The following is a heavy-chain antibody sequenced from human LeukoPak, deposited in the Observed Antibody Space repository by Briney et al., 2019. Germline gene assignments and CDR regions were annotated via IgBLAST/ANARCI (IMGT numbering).Heavy chain of an antibody. J-gene: IGHJ4*02. D-gene: IGHD2-2*02. Sequence: GGSLRLSCAASGFTFSNYAMSWVRQAPGKGLEWVSAISGSGGSTYYADSVKGRFTISRDNSKNTLYLQMNSLRAEDTAVYYCAKSSVVVVPAAIFDYWGQGTLVTVSS. V-gene: IGHV3-23*01. CDR1: GFTFSNYA. CDR3: AKSSVVVVPAAIFDY. CDR2: ISGSGGST.